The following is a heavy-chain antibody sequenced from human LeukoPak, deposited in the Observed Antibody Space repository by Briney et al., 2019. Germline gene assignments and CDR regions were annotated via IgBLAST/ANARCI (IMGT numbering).Heavy chain of an antibody. D-gene: IGHD3-22*01. V-gene: IGHV4-59*12. Sequence: SETLSLTCTVSGGSISSYYWSWIRQPPGKGLEWIGYIYYSGSTNYNPSLKSRVTISVDTSKNQFSLKLSSVTAADTAVYYCASETDSSGEDAFDIWGQGTMVTVSS. CDR3: ASETDSSGEDAFDI. J-gene: IGHJ3*02. CDR2: IYYSGST. CDR1: GGSISSYY.